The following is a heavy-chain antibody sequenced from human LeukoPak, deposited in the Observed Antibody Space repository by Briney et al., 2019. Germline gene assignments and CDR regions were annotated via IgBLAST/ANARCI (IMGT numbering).Heavy chain of an antibody. CDR2: TQYRSNWNS. J-gene: IGHJ4*02. V-gene: IGHV6-1*01. CDR3: AREWDWSAIVY. Sequence: SQTLSLTCAISGDSLSSESVTWHWVRQSPSRGLEWLGRTQYRSNWNSDYAVSVKGRITINADTSKNQFSLQLDSVTPEDTAVYYCAREWDWSAIVYWGQGTLVTVSS. D-gene: IGHD3/OR15-3a*01. CDR1: GDSLSSESVT.